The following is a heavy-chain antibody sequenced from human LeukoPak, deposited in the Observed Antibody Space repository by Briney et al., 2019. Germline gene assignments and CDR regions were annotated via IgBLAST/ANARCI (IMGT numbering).Heavy chain of an antibody. CDR3: ASTLKIVATITDY. J-gene: IGHJ4*02. V-gene: IGHV3-53*01. CDR1: GFTVSSNY. Sequence: PGGSLRLSCATSGFTVSSNYMSWVRQAPGKGLEWVSVIYSGGSTYYADSVKGRFTISRDNSKNTLYLQMNSLRAEDTAVYYCASTLKIVATITDYWGQGTLVTVSS. D-gene: IGHD5-12*01. CDR2: IYSGGST.